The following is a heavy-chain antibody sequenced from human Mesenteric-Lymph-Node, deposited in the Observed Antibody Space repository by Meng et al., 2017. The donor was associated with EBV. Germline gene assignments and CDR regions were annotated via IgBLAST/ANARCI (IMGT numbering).Heavy chain of an antibody. CDR1: GDTFSSYA. J-gene: IGHJ4*02. CDR3: ATYYYDSSAYFD. Sequence: QVTVVRAGAEVKKPGSSVKVSRTRSGDTFSSYAISLVRPAPGQGLEWMGEIIPIFSTANYAQKLQGRVTITADESTSTAYMELNSLRSEDTAVYYCATYYYDSSAYFDWGQGTLVTVSS. CDR2: IIPIFSTA. V-gene: IGHV1-69*01. D-gene: IGHD3-22*01.